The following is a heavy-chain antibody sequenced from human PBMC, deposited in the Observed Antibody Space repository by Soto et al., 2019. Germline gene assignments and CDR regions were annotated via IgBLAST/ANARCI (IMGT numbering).Heavy chain of an antibody. D-gene: IGHD6-19*01. CDR2: IWHDGSEE. J-gene: IGHJ5*02. CDR1: GFTFSSYG. Sequence: QVQLVESGGGVVQPGMSPRLSCAASGFTFSSYGMHWVRQAPGKGLEWLAVIWHDGSEEYYAESVKGRFTISRDNSKKPVFLQMNSLSGEDTAVYYCVRDRAVGGNVNWFDPWGQGILVTVSS. CDR3: VRDRAVGGNVNWFDP. V-gene: IGHV3-33*01.